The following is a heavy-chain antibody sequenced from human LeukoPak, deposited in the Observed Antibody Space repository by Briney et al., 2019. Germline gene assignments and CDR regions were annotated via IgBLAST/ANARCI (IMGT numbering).Heavy chain of an antibody. J-gene: IGHJ4*02. Sequence: QPGGSLRLSCAASGFTFSSYWMNWVRQAPGKGLEWVSYISSSSGTIYYADSVKGRFTISRDNAKNSLYLQMNSLRAEDTAVYYCARSTMATITYFDYWGQGTLVTVSS. CDR2: ISSSSGTI. CDR1: GFTFSSYW. D-gene: IGHD5-24*01. V-gene: IGHV3-48*01. CDR3: ARSTMATITYFDY.